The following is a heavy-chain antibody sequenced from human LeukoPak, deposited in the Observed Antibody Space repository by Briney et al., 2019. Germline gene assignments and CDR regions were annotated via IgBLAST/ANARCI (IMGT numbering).Heavy chain of an antibody. Sequence: GGSLRLSCAASGFTFSSYSMNWVRQAPGKGLDWVSFIRSRSTYISYADSVKGRFTISRDNAKNSLYLQMDSLGAEDTAVYYSARRIPGDYWGQGTLVTAST. CDR1: GFTFSSYS. CDR2: IRSRSTYI. V-gene: IGHV3-21*04. J-gene: IGHJ4*02. D-gene: IGHD3-10*01. CDR3: ARRIPGDY.